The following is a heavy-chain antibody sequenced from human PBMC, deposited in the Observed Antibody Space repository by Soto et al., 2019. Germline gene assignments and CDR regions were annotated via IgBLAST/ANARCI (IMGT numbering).Heavy chain of an antibody. V-gene: IGHV1-18*01. CDR3: ARDLPTMDV. CDR1: GYTFTSYG. Sequence: QVQLVQSGAEVKNPGASVKVSCKASGYTFTSYGISWVRQAPGLGLEWMGWIRAYNGNTNYAQKLQGRVTMTKDTSTSTAYMELRSLSSDDTAVYYCARDLPTMDVWGQGTTVTVSS. CDR2: IRAYNGNT. J-gene: IGHJ6*02.